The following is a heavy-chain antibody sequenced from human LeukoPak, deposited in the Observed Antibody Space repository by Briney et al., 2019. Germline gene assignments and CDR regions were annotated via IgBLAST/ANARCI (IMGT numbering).Heavy chain of an antibody. CDR2: ISDSADNT. CDR3: AGAFDI. Sequence: GGSLRLSCAASGFTFSSYAMSWVRQAPGKGLEWVSSISDSADNTYYADSVKGRFTISRDNSKNTLFLQMNSLGAEDTAVYYCAGAFDIWGQGTMVTVSS. V-gene: IGHV3-23*01. J-gene: IGHJ3*02. CDR1: GFTFSSYA.